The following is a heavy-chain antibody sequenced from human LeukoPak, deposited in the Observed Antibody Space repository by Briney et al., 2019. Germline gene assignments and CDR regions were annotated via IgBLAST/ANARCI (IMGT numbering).Heavy chain of an antibody. J-gene: IGHJ4*02. CDR2: IYHSGST. Sequence: SETLSLTCAVSGGSISSSNWWSWVRQPPGKGLEWIGEIYHSGSTNYNPSLKSRVTISVDKSKNQFSLKLSSVTAADTAVYYCARQYYDILTGYYHLDYWGQGTLVTVSS. D-gene: IGHD3-9*01. V-gene: IGHV4-4*02. CDR1: GGSISSSNW. CDR3: ARQYYDILTGYYHLDY.